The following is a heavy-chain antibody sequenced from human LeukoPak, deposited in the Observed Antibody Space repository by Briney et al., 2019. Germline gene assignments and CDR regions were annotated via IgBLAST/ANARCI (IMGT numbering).Heavy chain of an antibody. J-gene: IGHJ3*02. CDR3: ARVGRNGYCSSTSCYHDAFDI. CDR2: IIPIFGTA. Sequence: SVKVSCKASGGTFSSYAISWVRQAPGQGLEWMGGIIPIFGTANYAQKFQGRVTITTDESTSTAYMEQSSLRSEDTAVYYCARVGRNGYCSSTSCYHDAFDIWGQGTMVTVSS. CDR1: GGTFSSYA. D-gene: IGHD2-2*01. V-gene: IGHV1-69*05.